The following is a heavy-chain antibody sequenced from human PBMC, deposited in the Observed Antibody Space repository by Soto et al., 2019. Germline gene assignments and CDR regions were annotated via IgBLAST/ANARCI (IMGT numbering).Heavy chain of an antibody. Sequence: SETLSLTRAICGASIGSNNWWRWVRQPPGKGLEWIGEIFHSGSTHYSPSLKSRVTISVDKSKKYFSLNLTSVTAADTAVYYCARVYSGSYSDSWGQGALVT. D-gene: IGHD1-26*01. J-gene: IGHJ4*02. CDR3: ARVYSGSYSDS. CDR2: IFHSGST. V-gene: IGHV4-4*02. CDR1: GASIGSNNW.